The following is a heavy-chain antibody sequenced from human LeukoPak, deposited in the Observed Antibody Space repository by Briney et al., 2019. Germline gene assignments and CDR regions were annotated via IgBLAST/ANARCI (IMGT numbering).Heavy chain of an antibody. CDR3: GRELNKSFRGVTPEGSDY. CDR2: INTYNGYT. J-gene: IGHJ4*02. Sequence: ASVKVSCKASGYTFISYGISWVRQAPGQGLEWMGGINTYNGYTNYAQKFQGRVTMTTDKSTRTAYMELRSLRSDDTAVYYCGRELNKSFRGVTPEGSDYWGQGTLVTVSS. D-gene: IGHD4-23*01. V-gene: IGHV1-18*01. CDR1: GYTFISYG.